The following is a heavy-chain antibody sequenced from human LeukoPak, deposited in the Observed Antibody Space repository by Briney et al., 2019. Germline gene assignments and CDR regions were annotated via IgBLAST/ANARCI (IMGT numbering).Heavy chain of an antibody. J-gene: IGHJ6*04. D-gene: IGHD3-10*02. CDR2: ISSSGSTI. CDR1: GFTFSSYE. Sequence: GGPLRLSCAASGFTFSSYEMTWVRQSPGKGLEWFSYISSSGSTIYYADSVKGRFTISRNNAKNSLYLQMNSLRAEDTAVYYCAELGITMIGGVWGKGTTVTISS. CDR3: AELGITMIGGV. V-gene: IGHV3-48*03.